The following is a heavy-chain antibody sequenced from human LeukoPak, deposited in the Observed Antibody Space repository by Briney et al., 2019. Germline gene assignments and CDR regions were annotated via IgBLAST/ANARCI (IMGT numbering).Heavy chain of an antibody. Sequence: GGSLRLSCAASRFTFRSYAMSWVRQAPGKGLEWVPAISSGGVSTYYADSVKGRFTISRDNSKNTLYLQMNSLRTEDTAVYYCANGAVAGRFDYWGQGTLVTVSS. CDR2: ISSGGVST. V-gene: IGHV3-23*01. CDR1: RFTFRSYA. D-gene: IGHD6-19*01. J-gene: IGHJ4*02. CDR3: ANGAVAGRFDY.